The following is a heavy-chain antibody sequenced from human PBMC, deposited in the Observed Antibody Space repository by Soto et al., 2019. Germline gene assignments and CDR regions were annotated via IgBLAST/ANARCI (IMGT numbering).Heavy chain of an antibody. CDR2: IKSKTAGGTT. V-gene: IGHV3-15*07. D-gene: IGHD1-7*01. CDR1: GFTLSTAW. CDR3: ATDRSAYKLQLRYNWFDP. Sequence: EAQLVESGGGLVEPGGSLRLSCAASGFTLSTAWMHWVRQSPGRGLEWVGRIKSKTAGGTTDYAAPVRGRFSISRNDSKNMLYLHMNGLKTEDTAVYFCATDRSAYKLQLRYNWFDPWGQGTLVTVSS. J-gene: IGHJ5*02.